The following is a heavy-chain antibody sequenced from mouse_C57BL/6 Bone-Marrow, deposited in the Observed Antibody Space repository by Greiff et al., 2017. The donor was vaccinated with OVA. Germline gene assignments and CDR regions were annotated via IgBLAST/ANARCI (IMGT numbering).Heavy chain of an antibody. CDR3: ASETGYYAMDY. J-gene: IGHJ4*01. CDR2: IHPNSGST. CDR1: GYTFTSYW. Sequence: VQLQQPGAELVKPGASVKLSCKASGYTFTSYWMHWVKQRPGQGLEWIGMIHPNSGSTNYNEKFKSKATLTVDKSSSTAYMQLSSLTSEDSAIYYCASETGYYAMDYWGQGTSVTVSS. V-gene: IGHV1-64*01. D-gene: IGHD4-1*01.